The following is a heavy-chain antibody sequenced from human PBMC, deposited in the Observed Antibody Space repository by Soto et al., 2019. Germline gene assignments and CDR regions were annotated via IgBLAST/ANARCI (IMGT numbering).Heavy chain of an antibody. CDR2: ISYDGSNK. J-gene: IGHJ6*02. CDR3: AKAHGVLWFGELLFPNYYYYYGMDV. V-gene: IGHV3-30*18. Sequence: GGSLRLSCAASGFTFSSYGMHWVRQAPGKGLEWVAVISYDGSNKYYADSVKGRFTISRDNSKNTLYLQMNSLRAEDTAVYYCAKAHGVLWFGELLFPNYYYYYGMDVWGQGTTVTVS. CDR1: GFTFSSYG. D-gene: IGHD3-10*01.